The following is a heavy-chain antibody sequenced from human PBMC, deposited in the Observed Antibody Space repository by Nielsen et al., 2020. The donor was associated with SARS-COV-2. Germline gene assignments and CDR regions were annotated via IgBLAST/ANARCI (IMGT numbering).Heavy chain of an antibody. CDR3: ARGDLVVVPSPLLGLGPIFYYFCLDV. CDR2: VSHSGST. CDR1: GDSVSSHDW. Sequence: SETLSLTCAISGDSVSSHDWWTWVRQSPGKGLEWIGEVSHSGSTNYNPSLKSRVTLSMDKSKNQFSLRLTSVSAADTAVYFCARGDLVVVPSPLLGLGPIFYYFCLDVWGKGTTVFVSS. J-gene: IGHJ6*03. D-gene: IGHD2-2*02. V-gene: IGHV4-4*02.